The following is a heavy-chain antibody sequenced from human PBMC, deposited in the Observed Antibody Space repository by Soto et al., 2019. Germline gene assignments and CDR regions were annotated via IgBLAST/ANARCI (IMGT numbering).Heavy chain of an antibody. CDR2: IYHSGNT. D-gene: IGHD3-10*01. CDR3: ARRWGEGRVDY. V-gene: IGHV4-4*02. J-gene: IGHJ4*02. CDR1: GGSISSSNW. Sequence: QVQLQESGPGLVKPSGTLSLTCAVSGGSISSSNWWSWVRQPPGKGLGWIGEIYHSGNTNYNPSLKSRVTMAVDKSRNQFSLKLSSVTAAATAVYYCARRWGEGRVDYWGQGTLVTFSS.